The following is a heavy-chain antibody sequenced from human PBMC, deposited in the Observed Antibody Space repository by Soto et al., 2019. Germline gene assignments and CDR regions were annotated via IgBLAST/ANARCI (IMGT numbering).Heavy chain of an antibody. J-gene: IGHJ4*02. V-gene: IGHV3-7*03. Sequence: PGGSLRLSCAASGFSFSSYSMSWIRQAPGKGLEWLAHIHGNGHFKFYVDSVKGRFTISRDDALNSLYLQMNSLRAEDTAMYYCARDEGVPINYRFDYWGQGTLVTVSS. D-gene: IGHD4-4*01. CDR3: ARDEGVPINYRFDY. CDR1: GFSFSSYS. CDR2: IHGNGHFK.